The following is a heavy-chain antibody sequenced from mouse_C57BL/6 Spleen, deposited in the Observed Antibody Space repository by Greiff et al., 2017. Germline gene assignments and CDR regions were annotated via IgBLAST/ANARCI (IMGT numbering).Heavy chain of an antibody. CDR2: ISYDGSN. CDR3: ASGSYYAMDY. Sequence: EVQLVESGPGLVKPSQSLSLTCSVTGYSITSGYYWNWIRQFPGNKLEWMGYISYDGSNNYNPSLKNRISITRDTSKNQFFLKLNSVTTEDTATYYCASGSYYAMDYWGQGTSVTVSS. J-gene: IGHJ4*01. D-gene: IGHD1-1*02. V-gene: IGHV3-6*01. CDR1: GYSITSGYY.